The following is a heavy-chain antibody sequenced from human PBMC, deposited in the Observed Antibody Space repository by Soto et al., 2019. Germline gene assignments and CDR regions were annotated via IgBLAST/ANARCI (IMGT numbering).Heavy chain of an antibody. V-gene: IGHV4-59*12. D-gene: IGHD3-10*01. J-gene: IGHJ6*04. CDR1: GGSISSYY. CDR3: ARGVVRGVIITSTRSGAMDV. Sequence: PSETLSLTCTVSGGSISSYYWSWIRQPPGKGLEWIGYIYYSGSTNYNPSLKSRVTISVDTSKNQFSLKLSSVTAADTAVYYCARGVVRGVIITSTRSGAMDVWGKGTTVTVSS. CDR2: IYYSGST.